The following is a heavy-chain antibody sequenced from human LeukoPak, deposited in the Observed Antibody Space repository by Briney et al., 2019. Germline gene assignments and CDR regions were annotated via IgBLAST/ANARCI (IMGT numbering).Heavy chain of an antibody. D-gene: IGHD2-8*01. CDR1: GYTFTGYY. CDR3: ARIPYCTNGVCYNYYYYMDV. Sequence: ASVKVSCKASGYTFTGYYMHWVRQAPGQGLEWMGWINPNSGGTNYAQKFQGRVTMTRDTSISTAYMELRSLRSDDTAVYYCARIPYCTNGVCYNYYYYMDVWGKGTTVTVSS. V-gene: IGHV1-2*02. J-gene: IGHJ6*03. CDR2: INPNSGGT.